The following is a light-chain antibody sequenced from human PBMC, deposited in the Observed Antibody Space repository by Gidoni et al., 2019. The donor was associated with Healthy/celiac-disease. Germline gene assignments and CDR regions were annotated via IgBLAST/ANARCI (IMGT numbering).Light chain of an antibody. Sequence: IVMTPSPDSLALSLGERATINCKSSQSVLYSSNNKNYLAWYQQKPGQPPKLLIYWASTRESGVPDRFSGSGSGTDFTLTISSLQAEDVAVYYCQQYYSTPYTFGQGTKLEIK. V-gene: IGKV4-1*01. CDR1: QSVLYSSNNKNY. J-gene: IGKJ2*01. CDR3: QQYYSTPYT. CDR2: WAS.